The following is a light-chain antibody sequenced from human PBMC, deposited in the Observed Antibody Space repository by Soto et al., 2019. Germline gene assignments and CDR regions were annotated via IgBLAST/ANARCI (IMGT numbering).Light chain of an antibody. CDR3: QQYGSPPFT. J-gene: IGKJ3*01. V-gene: IGKV3-20*01. Sequence: EIVLTQSPGTLSLSPGERVTLSCRASQSVIKNYLAWYQQKPGQAPRLLVFGASSRATGIPDRFSGSVSGTDFTLTISRLEPEDFAVYYCQQYGSPPFTFGPGTKVHIK. CDR1: QSVIKNY. CDR2: GAS.